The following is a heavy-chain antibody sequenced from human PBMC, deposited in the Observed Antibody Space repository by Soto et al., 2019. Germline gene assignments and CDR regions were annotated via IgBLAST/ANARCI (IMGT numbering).Heavy chain of an antibody. CDR2: IWYDGSNK. V-gene: IGHV3-33*01. J-gene: IGHJ4*02. Sequence: ESGGGVVQPGRSLRLSCAASGFTFSSYGMHWVRQAPGKGLEWVAVIWYDGSNKYYADSVKGRFTISRDNSKNTLYLQMNSLRAEDTAVYYCARDKGGSYYFVDYWGQGTLVTVSS. CDR1: GFTFSSYG. D-gene: IGHD1-26*01. CDR3: ARDKGGSYYFVDY.